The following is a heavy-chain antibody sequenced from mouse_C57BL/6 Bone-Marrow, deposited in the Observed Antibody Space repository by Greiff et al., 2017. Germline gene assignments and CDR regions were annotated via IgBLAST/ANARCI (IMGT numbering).Heavy chain of an antibody. V-gene: IGHV14-2*01. D-gene: IGHD1-1*01. J-gene: IGHJ2*01. Sequence: EVHLVESGAELVKPGASVKLSCTASGFNIKDYYIHWVKQRTEQGLEWIGRIDPEDGETKYAPKFQDKATITADTSSNTAYLQLSSLTSEDTAVYYGTRSLIYYGTNYWGQGTTLTVSS. CDR3: TRSLIYYGTNY. CDR2: IDPEDGET. CDR1: GFNIKDYY.